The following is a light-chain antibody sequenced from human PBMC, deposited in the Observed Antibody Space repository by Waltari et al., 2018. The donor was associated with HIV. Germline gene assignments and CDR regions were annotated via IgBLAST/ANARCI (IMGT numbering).Light chain of an antibody. CDR3: QSHDSSLSGYV. V-gene: IGLV1-40*01. CDR2: GNS. Sequence: HSVLTQPPSVSGAPGQRVTISCTGSSSNIGAGYHVHWYQQLPGTAPKLLIYGNSNRPSGVPDRFSGSKSGTSASLAITGLQAEDEADYHCQSHDSSLSGYVFGTGTKVTVL. CDR1: SSNIGAGYH. J-gene: IGLJ1*01.